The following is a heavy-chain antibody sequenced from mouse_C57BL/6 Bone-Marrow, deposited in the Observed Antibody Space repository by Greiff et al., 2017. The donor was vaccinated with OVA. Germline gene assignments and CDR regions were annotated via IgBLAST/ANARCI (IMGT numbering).Heavy chain of an antibody. CDR3: ARIYYDYDGFAY. D-gene: IGHD2-4*01. Sequence: EVKVVESGGDLVKPGGSLKLSCAASGFTFSSYGMSWVRQTPDKRLEWVATISSGGSYTYYPDSVKGRFTISRDNAKNTLYLQMSSLKSEDTAMYYCARIYYDYDGFAYWGQGTLVTVSA. CDR1: GFTFSSYG. J-gene: IGHJ3*01. V-gene: IGHV5-6*01. CDR2: ISSGGSYT.